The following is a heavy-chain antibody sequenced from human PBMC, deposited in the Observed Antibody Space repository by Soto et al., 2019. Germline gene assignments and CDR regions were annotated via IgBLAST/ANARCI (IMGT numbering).Heavy chain of an antibody. CDR3: AAGVLRFLEWFPDAFDI. D-gene: IGHD3-3*01. CDR1: GFTFTSSA. J-gene: IGHJ3*02. CDR2: IVVGSGNT. V-gene: IGHV1-58*02. Sequence: SVKVSCKASGFTFTSSAMQWVRQARGQRLEWIGWIVVGSGNTNYAQKFQERVTITRDMSTSTAYMELSGLRSEDTAVYYCAAGVLRFLEWFPDAFDIWGQGTMVTVSS.